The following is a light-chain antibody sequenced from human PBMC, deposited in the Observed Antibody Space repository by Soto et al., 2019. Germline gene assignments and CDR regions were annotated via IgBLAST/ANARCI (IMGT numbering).Light chain of an antibody. CDR2: DAS. V-gene: IGKV3-11*01. J-gene: IGKJ2*01. CDR3: QQRSNWPPEYT. Sequence: EIVLTQSPATLSLSPGERATLFCRASQGVSSSLAWYQQIPGQAPRLLIYDASNRATGIPARFSGSGSGTDFTLTISSLDPEDFAVYYCQQRSNWPPEYTFGQGTKLEIK. CDR1: QGVSSS.